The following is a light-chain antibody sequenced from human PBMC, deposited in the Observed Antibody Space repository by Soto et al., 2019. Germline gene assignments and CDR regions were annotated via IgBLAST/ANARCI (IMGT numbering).Light chain of an antibody. CDR2: DVS. Sequence: EIVLAQSPGTLSLSPGDTATLSCRAIQSVGVSLAWYQQKPGQPPRLLVYDVSNRATGIPARFSGSGSETDFTLTISTLEPEHFAVYYCQQRSDWPPTWTFGQGTKVDI. CDR3: QQRSDWPPTWT. J-gene: IGKJ1*01. CDR1: QSVGVS. V-gene: IGKV3-11*01.